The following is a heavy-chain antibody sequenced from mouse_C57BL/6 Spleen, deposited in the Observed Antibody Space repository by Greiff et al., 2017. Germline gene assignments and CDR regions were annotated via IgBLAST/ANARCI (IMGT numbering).Heavy chain of an antibody. Sequence: QVQLKQPGAELVKPGASVKMSCKASGYTFTSYWITWVKQRPGQGLEWIGDIYPGSGSTNYNEKFKSKATLTVDTSSSTAYMQLSSLTSEDSAVYYGARVGLRDYAMDYWGQGTSVTVSS. J-gene: IGHJ4*01. CDR3: ARVGLRDYAMDY. CDR1: GYTFTSYW. CDR2: IYPGSGST. D-gene: IGHD2-4*01. V-gene: IGHV1-55*01.